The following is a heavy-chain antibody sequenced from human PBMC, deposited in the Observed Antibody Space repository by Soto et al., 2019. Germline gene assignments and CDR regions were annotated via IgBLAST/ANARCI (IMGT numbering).Heavy chain of an antibody. J-gene: IGHJ4*02. D-gene: IGHD6-19*01. CDR2: IFSNDEK. CDR3: ARIGYSSGWYQL. V-gene: IGHV2-26*01. Sequence: MGVSWIRQPPGKALEWLAHIFSNDEKSYSTSLKSRLTISKDTSKSQVVLTMTNMDPVDTATYYCARIGYSSGWYQLWGQGTLVTVSS. CDR1: MG.